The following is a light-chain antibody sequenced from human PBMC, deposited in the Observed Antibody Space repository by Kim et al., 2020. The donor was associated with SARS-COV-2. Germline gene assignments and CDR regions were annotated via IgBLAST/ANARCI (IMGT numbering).Light chain of an antibody. Sequence: EIVLTQSPATLSLSPGERATLSCRASQSVSSYLAWYQQKPGQAPRLLIYDASNRATGIPARFSGSGSGTDFTLTISSLEPEDFAVYYCQQRSNWPPLYSLGQGNKLEI. CDR3: QQRSNWPPLYS. CDR1: QSVSSY. CDR2: DAS. J-gene: IGKJ2*03. V-gene: IGKV3-11*01.